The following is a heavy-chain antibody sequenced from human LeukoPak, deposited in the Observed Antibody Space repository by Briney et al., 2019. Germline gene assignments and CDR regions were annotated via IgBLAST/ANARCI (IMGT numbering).Heavy chain of an antibody. CDR3: ARGAVDIVVVPAAIGWFDP. D-gene: IGHD2-2*03. CDR1: GFTFSSHE. J-gene: IGHJ5*02. Sequence: PGGSLRLSCAASGFTFSSHEMNWVRQAPGKGLEWVSYITSSGTTKYGDSVKGRFTISRDNAKNSLYLQMNSLRAEDTAVYYCARGAVDIVVVPAAIGWFDPWGQGTLVTVSS. CDR2: ITSSGTT. V-gene: IGHV3-48*03.